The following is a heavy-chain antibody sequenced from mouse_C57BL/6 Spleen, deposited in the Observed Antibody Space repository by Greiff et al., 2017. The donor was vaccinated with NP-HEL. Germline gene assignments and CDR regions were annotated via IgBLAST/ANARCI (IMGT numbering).Heavy chain of an antibody. CDR3: ARDRDYGSSYAIDY. D-gene: IGHD1-1*01. J-gene: IGHJ4*01. CDR2: INYDGSST. V-gene: IGHV5-16*01. Sequence: EVQLVESEGGLVQPGSSMKLSCTASGFTFSDYYMAWVRQVPEKGLEWVANINYDGSSTYYLDSLKSRFIISRDNAKNILYLQMSSLKSEDTATYYCARDRDYGSSYAIDYWGQGTSVTVSS. CDR1: GFTFSDYY.